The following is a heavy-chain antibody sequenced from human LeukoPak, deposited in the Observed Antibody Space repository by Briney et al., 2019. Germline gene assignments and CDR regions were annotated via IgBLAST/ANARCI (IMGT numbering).Heavy chain of an antibody. CDR1: GGSISSGSYY. J-gene: IGHJ4*02. V-gene: IGHV4-61*10. CDR2: INHSGST. Sequence: PSETLSLTCTVSGGSISSGSYYWSWIRQPAGKGMEWIGEINHSGSTNYNPSLKSRVTISVDTSKNQFSLKLSSVTAVDTAVYYCARDARLGIDYWGQGTLVTVSS. CDR3: ARDARLGIDY. D-gene: IGHD7-27*01.